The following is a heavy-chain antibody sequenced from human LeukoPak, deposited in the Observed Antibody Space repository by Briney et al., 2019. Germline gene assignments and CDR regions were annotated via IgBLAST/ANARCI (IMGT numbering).Heavy chain of an antibody. CDR1: GFTFSTYS. CDR2: ISSGGGTV. Sequence: GGSLRLSCAASGFTFSTYSMTWDRQAPGKGLEWVSYISSGGGTVYYADSVKGRLTISRDNAKNSLYLQMNSLRAEDTAVYYCARKGYELLYFDYWGQGTLVTVSS. D-gene: IGHD3-16*01. J-gene: IGHJ4*02. V-gene: IGHV3-48*01. CDR3: ARKGYELLYFDY.